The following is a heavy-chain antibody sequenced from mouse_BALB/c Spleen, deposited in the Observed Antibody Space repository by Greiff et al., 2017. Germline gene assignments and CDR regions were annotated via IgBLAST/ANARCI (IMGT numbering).Heavy chain of an antibody. J-gene: IGHJ4*01. Sequence: VQLKQSGPELVKPGASVKVSCQASGYSFPDYKMYWVEQSHGKSLEWIGYIDPYNGGTSYNQKFKGKATLTVDKSSSTAFMHLNSLTSEDSAVYYCARDYAGDYYAMDYWGQGTSVTVSS. D-gene: IGHD1-1*02. CDR3: ARDYAGDYYAMDY. CDR2: IDPYNGGT. CDR1: GYSFPDYK. V-gene: IGHV1S135*01.